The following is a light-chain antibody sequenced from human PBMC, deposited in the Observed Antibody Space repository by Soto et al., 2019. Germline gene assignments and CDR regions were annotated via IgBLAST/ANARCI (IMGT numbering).Light chain of an antibody. J-gene: IGLJ2*01. Sequence: QSVLTQPPSVSGAPGQRVTISCTGSSSNIGAGYDVLWYQQLPGTAPKLLIYGNSNRPSGVPDRFSGSKSGTSASLAITGLQAEDEADYYCQSYDSSLSGYVVFGGGTKLTVL. CDR1: SSNIGAGYD. CDR3: QSYDSSLSGYVV. V-gene: IGLV1-40*01. CDR2: GNS.